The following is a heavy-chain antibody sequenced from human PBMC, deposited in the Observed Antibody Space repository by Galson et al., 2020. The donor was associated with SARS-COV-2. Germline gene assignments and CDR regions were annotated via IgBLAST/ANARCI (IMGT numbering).Heavy chain of an antibody. CDR3: SGDFAPTLFEVVTTPPH. V-gene: IGHV1-18*03. Sequence: ASVTVSCKASGYTFTDYGVSWVRLAPGQGLEWMGWISVYNGNTNVAQQVHDRVTMTTDKSPNTDYMELRSVRSDEMAVDYLSGDFAPTLFEVVTTPPHWGQGTLVIGSS. J-gene: IGHJ4*02. CDR2: ISVYNGNT. D-gene: IGHD2-21*02. CDR1: GYTFTDYG.